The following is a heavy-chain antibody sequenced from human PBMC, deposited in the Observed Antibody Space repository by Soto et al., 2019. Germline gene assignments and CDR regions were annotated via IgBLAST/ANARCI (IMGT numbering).Heavy chain of an antibody. V-gene: IGHV1-46*01. CDR1: GYTFTSFF. D-gene: IGHD2-2*01. Sequence: ASVKVSCKASGYTFTSFFMHWVRQAPGQGPEWMGIINPSSGSATYAQKFQGRVTLTRDTSTSTVYMDLSSLRSEDTAVYYCARDPLNQVPDAYDIWGQGTMVTVSS. CDR3: ARDPLNQVPDAYDI. CDR2: INPSSGSA. J-gene: IGHJ3*02.